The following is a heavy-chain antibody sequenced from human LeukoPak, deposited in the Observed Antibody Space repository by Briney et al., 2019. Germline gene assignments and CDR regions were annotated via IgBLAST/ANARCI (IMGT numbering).Heavy chain of an antibody. D-gene: IGHD1-26*01. CDR1: GGTFSSYA. CDR3: ARAGIVGAKKAFDI. J-gene: IGHJ3*02. Sequence: SVKVSCKASGGTFSSYAISWVRQAPGQGLEWMGGIIPIFGTANYAQKFQGRVTITTDESTSTAHMELSSLRSEDTAVYYCARAGIVGAKKAFDIWDQGTMVTVSS. CDR2: IIPIFGTA. V-gene: IGHV1-69*05.